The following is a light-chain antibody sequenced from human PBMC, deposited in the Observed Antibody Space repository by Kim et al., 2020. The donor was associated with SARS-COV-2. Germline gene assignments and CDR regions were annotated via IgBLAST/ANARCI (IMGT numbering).Light chain of an antibody. V-gene: IGLV2-11*03. CDR2: DVS. CDR3: CSYAGSYTV. J-gene: IGLJ2*01. CDR1: SNDVGGYNY. Sequence: PGQSVTISCTGTSNDVGGYNYVSWYQQHPGKAPKLMIYDVSNRPSGVPDCFSGSKSGNTASLTISGLQPEDEADYYCCSYAGSYTVFGGGTQLTVL.